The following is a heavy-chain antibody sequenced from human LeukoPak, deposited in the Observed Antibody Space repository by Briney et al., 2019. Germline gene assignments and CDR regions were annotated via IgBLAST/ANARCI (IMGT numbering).Heavy chain of an antibody. CDR3: ATHSVGVLPIATFDY. V-gene: IGHV3-7*01. CDR1: GFTFSNYW. Sequence: GGSLRLSCAVSGFTFSNYWMAWVRQAPGKGLEWVANIKQDGSEKYYVDSVKGRFTISRDNAKNSLYLQINNLRAEDTAVYYCATHSVGVLPIATFDYWGQGTLVTVSS. J-gene: IGHJ4*02. CDR2: IKQDGSEK. D-gene: IGHD2-2*01.